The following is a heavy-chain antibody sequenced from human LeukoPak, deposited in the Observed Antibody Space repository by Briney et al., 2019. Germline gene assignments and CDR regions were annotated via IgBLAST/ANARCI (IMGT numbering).Heavy chain of an antibody. Sequence: SVKVSCKASGGTFSSYAISWVRQAPGQGLEWMGRIIPIFGTANYAQKFQGRVTITTDESTSTAYMELSSLRSEDTDVHYCARGLTLGWFHPWGQGTLVTVSS. CDR2: IIPIFGTA. D-gene: IGHD3-16*01. V-gene: IGHV1-69*05. CDR1: GGTFSSYA. CDR3: ARGLTLGWFHP. J-gene: IGHJ5*02.